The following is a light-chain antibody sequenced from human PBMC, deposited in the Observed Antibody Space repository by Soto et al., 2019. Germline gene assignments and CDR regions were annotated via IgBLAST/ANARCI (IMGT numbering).Light chain of an antibody. CDR3: QQSYTTPVRIT. CDR2: GAS. V-gene: IGKV1-39*01. Sequence: DIQLTQSPSSLSASVRDRVTITCRARQNINIYLNWHQHKPGTAPNLLIYGASSLQSGVPSRFSGSGSWTEFTLTISSLQPEEFATYYCQQSYTTPVRITFGQGTRLEIK. CDR1: QNINIY. J-gene: IGKJ5*01.